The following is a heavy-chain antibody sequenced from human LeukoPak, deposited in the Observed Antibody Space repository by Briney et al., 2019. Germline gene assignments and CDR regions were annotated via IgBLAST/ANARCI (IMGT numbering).Heavy chain of an antibody. CDR1: GYSFTNYW. Sequence: GESLQISCQGSGYSFTNYWIGWVRQMPGKGLERMGIIYPGDSDTRYSPSFQGQVTISADKSISTAYLQWSSLKASGTAMYYCARHGRGSSGGAFDIWGQGTMVTVSS. D-gene: IGHD3-16*01. CDR2: IYPGDSDT. CDR3: ARHGRGSSGGAFDI. J-gene: IGHJ3*02. V-gene: IGHV5-51*01.